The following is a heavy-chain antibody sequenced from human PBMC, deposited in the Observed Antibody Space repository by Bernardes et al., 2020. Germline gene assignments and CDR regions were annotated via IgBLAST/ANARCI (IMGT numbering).Heavy chain of an antibody. D-gene: IGHD2-2*02. Sequence: SETLSLTCAVYGGSFSGYYWSWIRQPPGKGLEWIGEINHSGSTNYNPSLKSRVTISVDTSKNQFSLKLSSVTAADTAVYYCARGRLVGYCSSTSCYIEDYYGMDVWGQGTTVTVSS. V-gene: IGHV4-34*01. J-gene: IGHJ6*02. CDR1: GGSFSGYY. CDR2: INHSGST. CDR3: ARGRLVGYCSSTSCYIEDYYGMDV.